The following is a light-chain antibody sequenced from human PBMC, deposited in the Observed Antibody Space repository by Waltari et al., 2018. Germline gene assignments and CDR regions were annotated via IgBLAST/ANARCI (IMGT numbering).Light chain of an antibody. V-gene: IGKV2-28*01. CDR1: QSLLYSEGYNY. Sequence: DIVMTHSPLSLPVTPGEPASISCRSSQSLLYSEGYNYLDWYLQKPGQSPQLLIYLGSNRASGVPDRFSGSGSGTDFTLKISRVEAEDVGVYYCMQALQTPRTFGQGTKVEIK. J-gene: IGKJ1*01. CDR3: MQALQTPRT. CDR2: LGS.